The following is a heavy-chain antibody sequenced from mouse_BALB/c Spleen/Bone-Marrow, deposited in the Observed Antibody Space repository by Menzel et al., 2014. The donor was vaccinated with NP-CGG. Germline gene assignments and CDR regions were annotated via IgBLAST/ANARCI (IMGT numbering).Heavy chain of an antibody. CDR2: INPSNGGT. J-gene: IGHJ1*01. D-gene: IGHD1-1*01. CDR1: GYTFTSYY. V-gene: IGHV1S81*02. Sequence: QVQLQQSGAELVKPGASVKLSCKASGYTFTSYYMYWVEQRPGQGLEWIGGINPSNGGTNFNEKFKSKATLTVDKSSSAAYMQHSSLTSEDSAVYYCTRDHYCYGSSYWYFDVWGAGTTVTVSS. CDR3: TRDHYCYGSSYWYFDV.